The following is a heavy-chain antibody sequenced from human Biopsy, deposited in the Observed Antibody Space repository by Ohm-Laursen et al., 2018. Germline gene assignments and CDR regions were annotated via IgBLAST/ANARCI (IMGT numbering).Heavy chain of an antibody. D-gene: IGHD3-22*01. CDR3: AKASRNYYDSTGYYFDY. V-gene: IGHV3-23*01. J-gene: IGHJ4*02. CDR2: ITGSGDGA. CDR1: GFTFSSYA. Sequence: SLRLSCAASGFTFSSYAMNWVRQAPGRGLEWVSGITGSGDGAYYADSMRGRFTIARDNSRNTLYLQMSSLRADDTAVYYCAKASRNYYDSTGYYFDYWGQGTLVTVSS.